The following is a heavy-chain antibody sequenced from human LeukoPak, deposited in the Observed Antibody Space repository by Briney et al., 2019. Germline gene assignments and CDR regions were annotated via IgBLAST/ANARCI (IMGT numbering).Heavy chain of an antibody. V-gene: IGHV7-4-1*02. D-gene: IGHD6-13*01. CDR3: ARTLIATTGRSFDF. CDR2: INTNTGNP. Sequence: ASVKVSCKASGYTFTSYAMNWVRQAPGQGLEWMGWINTNTGNPTYAQDFTGRFVFSLDTSVSTAYLEISSLKAEDTAVFYCARTLIATTGRSFDFWGQGTLVTVSS. CDR1: GYTFTSYA. J-gene: IGHJ4*02.